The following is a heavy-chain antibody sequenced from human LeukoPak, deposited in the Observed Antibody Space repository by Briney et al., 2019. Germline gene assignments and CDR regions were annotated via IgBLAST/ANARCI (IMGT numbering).Heavy chain of an antibody. CDR3: ARDGRSGASYYYYYMDV. V-gene: IGHV1-2*02. D-gene: IGHD2-15*01. Sequence: ASVKVSCKASGYTFTGYYMHWVRQAPGQGLEWMGWINPNSGGTNYAQKFQGRVTMTRDTSISTAYMELSRLRSDDTAVYYCARDGRSGASYYYYYMDVWGKGTTVTVSS. CDR2: INPNSGGT. J-gene: IGHJ6*03. CDR1: GYTFTGYY.